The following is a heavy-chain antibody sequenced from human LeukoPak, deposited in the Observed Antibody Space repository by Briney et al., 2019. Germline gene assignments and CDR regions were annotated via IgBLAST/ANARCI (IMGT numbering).Heavy chain of an antibody. J-gene: IGHJ4*02. CDR2: INRDGSTT. Sequence: QSGGSLRLPCAASGFTFSNYWVHWVRQAPGKGLVWVSCINRDGSTTKYADSVKGRFTVSRDNAKNTLNLQMNSLRAEDTAVYYCARDKKSGESSEIDYWGQGTLVTVSS. V-gene: IGHV3-74*03. CDR1: GFTFSNYW. CDR3: ARDKKSGESSEIDY. D-gene: IGHD3-10*01.